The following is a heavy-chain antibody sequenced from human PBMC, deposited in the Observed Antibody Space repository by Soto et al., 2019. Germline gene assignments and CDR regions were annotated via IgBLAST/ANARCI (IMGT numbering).Heavy chain of an antibody. D-gene: IGHD3-22*01. CDR1: GYNFTSHY. V-gene: IGHV1-46*01. Sequence: ASVKVSCKASGYNFTSHYMHWVRQAPGQGLESMGIIYPRGGTAIYAQKFQGRVTMTRDTSTHTFYMELSSLRSEDTAMYYCARVGYSSTGTTFHYHGLDVWGQGTTVTVSS. CDR3: ARVGYSSTGTTFHYHGLDV. J-gene: IGHJ6*02. CDR2: IYPRGGTA.